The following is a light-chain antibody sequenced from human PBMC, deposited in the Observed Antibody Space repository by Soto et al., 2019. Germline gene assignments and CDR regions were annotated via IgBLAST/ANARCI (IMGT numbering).Light chain of an antibody. CDR3: QQYGNSPCT. J-gene: IGKJ1*01. V-gene: IGKV3-20*01. CDR2: GVS. CDR1: QSVSSNY. Sequence: EIVLTQSPGTLSLSPGERATLSCRASQSVSSNYLAWYQQKPGQAPRLLIYGVSSRATGITNRFSGSGSGTDFPITISRLEPEDFAVYYCQQYGNSPCTFGQGTKVEIK.